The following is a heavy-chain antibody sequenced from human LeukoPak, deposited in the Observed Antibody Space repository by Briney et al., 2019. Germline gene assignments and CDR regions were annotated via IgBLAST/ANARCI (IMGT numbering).Heavy chain of an antibody. CDR2: IYSDNT. CDR3: AKDGDDCIEY. D-gene: IGHD3-22*01. J-gene: IGHJ4*02. CDR1: GFTVSSNS. V-gene: IGHV3-66*03. Sequence: GGSLRLSCTVSGFTVSSNSMSWVRQAPGKGLEWVSFIYSDNTHYSDSVKGRFTISRDNYRNTLYLQMNSLTTEDTAVYYCAKDGDDCIEYWGQGTLVTVSS.